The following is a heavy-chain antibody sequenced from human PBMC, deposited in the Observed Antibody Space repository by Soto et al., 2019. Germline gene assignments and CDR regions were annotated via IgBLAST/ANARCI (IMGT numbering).Heavy chain of an antibody. CDR2: ISSRSRSI. V-gene: IGHV3-21*01. CDR3: ARDRGDYEALVPYSFDH. D-gene: IGHD4-17*01. CDR1: GFTFSSYS. Sequence: EVQLVESGGGLVKPGGSLRLSCAASGFTFSSYSMHWVRQAPGKGLEWVSSISSRSRSIYYADSQKGRFTISRDNTKNSLYLQMNNLRAEDTAVYYCARDRGDYEALVPYSFDHWGQGTLVTVSS. J-gene: IGHJ4*02.